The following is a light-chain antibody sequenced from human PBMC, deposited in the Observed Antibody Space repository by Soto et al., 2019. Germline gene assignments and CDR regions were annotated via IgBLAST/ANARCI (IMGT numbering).Light chain of an antibody. CDR1: QSISSY. CDR3: QQSYSTPGGVT. J-gene: IGKJ3*01. V-gene: IGKV1-39*01. CDR2: AAS. Sequence: DIQMTQSPSSLSASVGDRVTITCRASQSISSYLNWYQQKPGKAPKLLIYAASSLQSGVPSRFSGNGPGTDFTLNISSLQPEKCATYYCQQSYSTPGGVTFGPGTKVDIK.